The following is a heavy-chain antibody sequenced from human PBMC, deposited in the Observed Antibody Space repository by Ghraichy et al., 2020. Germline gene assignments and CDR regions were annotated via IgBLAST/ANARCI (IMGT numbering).Heavy chain of an antibody. D-gene: IGHD3-10*01. J-gene: IGHJ4*02. CDR2: IYCSGSTNYNPT. Sequence: SETLSLTCTVSGGSISSYYWTWIRQSPGKGLEWIGYIYCSGSTNYNPTNYNPSLKSRVTISVDTSKNQFSLKLSSVTAPDTAVYYCVRGSDYFDSWGQGTLVAVSS. CDR1: GGSISSYY. V-gene: IGHV4-59*01. CDR3: VRGSDYFDS.